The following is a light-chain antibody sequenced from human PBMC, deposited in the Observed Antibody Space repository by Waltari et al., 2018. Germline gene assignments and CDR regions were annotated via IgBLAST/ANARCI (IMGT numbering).Light chain of an antibody. Sequence: QSVLTQPPSASGTPGQRVTIHCSGRRPNLGSYSVNWYQQHPGTAPKLLLFSNNQRPSGVPDRFSGSKSGTSASLAISGLQAEDEADYSCAAWDDSPNAVVFGGGTKVTVL. CDR2: SNN. V-gene: IGLV1-44*01. CDR1: RPNLGSYS. CDR3: AAWDDSPNAVV. J-gene: IGLJ2*01.